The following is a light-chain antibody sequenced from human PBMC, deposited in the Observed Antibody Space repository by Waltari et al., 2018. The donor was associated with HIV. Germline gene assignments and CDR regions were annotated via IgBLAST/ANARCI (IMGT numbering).Light chain of an antibody. CDR3: AAWEDSVNGM. V-gene: IGLV1-44*01. Sequence: QSALPQPPSVSATPGQNVTPPRFGSSTNIASKIVIWYHQVPEAAPKLLTDSNVQRPAAVPGRLSGSKSGTSASLAMSGLQSADEADYYCAAWEDSVNGMFGGGTKLTV. J-gene: IGLJ3*02. CDR1: STNIASKI. CDR2: SNV.